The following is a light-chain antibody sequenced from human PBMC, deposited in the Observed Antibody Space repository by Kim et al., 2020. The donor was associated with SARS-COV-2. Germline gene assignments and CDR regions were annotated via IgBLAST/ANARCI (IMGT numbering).Light chain of an antibody. J-gene: IGKJ4*01. CDR2: AAS. CDR3: QYSDNSLLT. Sequence: PGERATLSCRARQCVDSDYLAWYQQKRGQAPRLLIYAASGRATDIPDRFSGSGSGTDFTLSISRLEPEDFTVYYCQYSDNSLLTFGGGTKVDIK. CDR1: QCVDSDY. V-gene: IGKV3-20*01.